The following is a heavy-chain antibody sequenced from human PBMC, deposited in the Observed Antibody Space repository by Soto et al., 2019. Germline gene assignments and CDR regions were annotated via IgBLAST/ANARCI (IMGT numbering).Heavy chain of an antibody. CDR3: AKDLYNRDYDYVWGSYRGYWYFDL. CDR2: ISGSGGST. CDR1: GFTFSSYA. Sequence: GGSLRLSCAASGFTFSSYAMSWVRQAPGKGLEWVSAISGSGGSTYYADSVKGRFTISRDNSKNTLYLQMNSLRAEDTAVYYCAKDLYNRDYDYVWGSYRGYWYFDLWGRGTLVTVSS. V-gene: IGHV3-23*01. J-gene: IGHJ2*01. D-gene: IGHD3-16*02.